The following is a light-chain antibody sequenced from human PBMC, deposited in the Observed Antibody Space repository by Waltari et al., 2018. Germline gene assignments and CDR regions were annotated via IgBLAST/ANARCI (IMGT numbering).Light chain of an antibody. CDR3: QQYVSLPVT. J-gene: IGKJ1*01. CDR1: QSISKY. CDR2: HAS. V-gene: IGKV3-20*01. Sequence: EIVLTQSPGTLSLSSGERATLPCRTSQSISKYLAWYQQKPGQAPRHLIYHASSRSTGSPHRFSGSGCCRDFSLIISRIVPADFAVNYCQQYVSLPVTFGQGTKVEIK.